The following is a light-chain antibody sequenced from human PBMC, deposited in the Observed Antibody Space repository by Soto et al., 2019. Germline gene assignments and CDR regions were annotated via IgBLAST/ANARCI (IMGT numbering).Light chain of an antibody. CDR2: DND. CDR1: SSNIGNNY. Sequence: QPVLTQPPSVSAAPGQKVTISCSGSSSNIGNNYVSWYQQLPGTAPKLLIYDNDKRPSGIPDRFSGSKSGTSATLGITGLQTGDEADYYCGTWDPSLSAEVIGGGTKLTVL. CDR3: GTWDPSLSAEV. V-gene: IGLV1-51*01. J-gene: IGLJ2*01.